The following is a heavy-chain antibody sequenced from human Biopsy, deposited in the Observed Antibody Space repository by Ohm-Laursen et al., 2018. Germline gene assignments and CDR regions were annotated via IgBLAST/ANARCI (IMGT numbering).Heavy chain of an antibody. CDR2: ISYTGYT. J-gene: IGHJ4*02. CDR3: ARGSNDFGGLYFPR. V-gene: IGHV4-59*01. Sequence: LSCSASGFSFSDNYMDWVRQPPGKGLEWIGHISYTGYTSYNASLKSRVTISVDTSRNHFSLRLSSLTAADTAVYYCARGSNDFGGLYFPRWGQGTLLTVSS. D-gene: IGHD4-23*01. CDR1: GFSFSDNY.